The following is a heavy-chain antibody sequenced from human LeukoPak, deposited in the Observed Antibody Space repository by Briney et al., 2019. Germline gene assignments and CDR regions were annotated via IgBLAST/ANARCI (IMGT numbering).Heavy chain of an antibody. V-gene: IGHV1-2*02. Sequence: ASVKVSCKASGYTFTGYYMHWVRQAPGQGLEWMGWINPNSGGTNYAQKFQGRVTMTRDTSISTAYMELSRLRSDDTAVYYCARASIARGWFFDYWGQGTLVTVSS. D-gene: IGHD6-6*01. CDR2: INPNSGGT. J-gene: IGHJ4*02. CDR3: ARASIARGWFFDY. CDR1: GYTFTGYY.